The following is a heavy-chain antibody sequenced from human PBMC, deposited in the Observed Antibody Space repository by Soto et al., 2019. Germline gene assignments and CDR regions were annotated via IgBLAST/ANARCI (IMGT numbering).Heavy chain of an antibody. J-gene: IGHJ6*02. V-gene: IGHV1-69*12. Sequence: QVQLVQSGAEVKKPGSSVKVSCKASGGTFSSYAISWVRHAPGQGLEWMGGIIPIFGTADYAQKFRGRVTITADESTSTGSMALSSLRSEDTDVYYCASPTVGYYNGMDVWGQGTTVTVYS. CDR1: GGTFSSYA. D-gene: IGHD4-4*01. CDR3: ASPTVGYYNGMDV. CDR2: IIPIFGTA.